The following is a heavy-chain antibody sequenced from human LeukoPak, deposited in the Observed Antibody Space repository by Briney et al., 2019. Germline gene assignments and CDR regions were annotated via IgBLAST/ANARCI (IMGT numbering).Heavy chain of an antibody. CDR2: INIHNGYT. V-gene: IGHV1-18*01. D-gene: IGHD1-1*01. CDR1: GYTFSSYG. Sequence: ASVRVSCKASGYTFSSYGISWVRQAPGQGLEWMGWINIHNGYTIYGRKIQGRVTMTADKSTNTAHMDLRSLRSDDTAVYYCVREAPQSNWRGDYFDYWGQGTQVTVSS. J-gene: IGHJ4*02. CDR3: VREAPQSNWRGDYFDY.